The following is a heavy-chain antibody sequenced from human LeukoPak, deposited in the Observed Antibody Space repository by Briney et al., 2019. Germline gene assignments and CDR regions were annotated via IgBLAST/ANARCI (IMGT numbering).Heavy chain of an antibody. V-gene: IGHV4-61*02. CDR1: GGSISSGSYY. Sequence: PSETLSLTCTVSGGSISSGSYYWSWIRQPAGKGLEWIGGIYTSGSTNYNPSLKSQVTISVDTSKNQFSLKLSSVTAADTAVYYCARDASDYYDSSGYSHFDYWGQGTLVTVPS. CDR2: IYTSGST. J-gene: IGHJ4*02. CDR3: ARDASDYYDSSGYSHFDY. D-gene: IGHD3-22*01.